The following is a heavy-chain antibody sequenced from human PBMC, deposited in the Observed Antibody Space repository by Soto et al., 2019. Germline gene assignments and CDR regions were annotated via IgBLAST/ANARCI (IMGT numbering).Heavy chain of an antibody. V-gene: IGHV3-33*01. D-gene: IGHD6-19*01. J-gene: IGHJ4*02. CDR3: ARDPQQWLVLDYFDY. Sequence: GGSLRLSCAASGFTFSSYGMHWVRQAPGKGLEWVAVIWYDGSNKYYADSVKGRFTISRDNSKNTLYLQMNSLRAEDTAVYYCARDPQQWLVLDYFDYWGQGTLVTVSS. CDR1: GFTFSSYG. CDR2: IWYDGSNK.